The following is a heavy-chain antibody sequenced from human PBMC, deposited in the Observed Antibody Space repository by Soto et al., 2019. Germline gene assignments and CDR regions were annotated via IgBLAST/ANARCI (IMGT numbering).Heavy chain of an antibody. V-gene: IGHV4-59*01. Sequence: SETLSLTCTVYGGSISSYYWTWIRQPPGKRLEYIGYIYFSGSTNYNPSLKSRVTISVDTSKNQFSLELNSVTAEDTAVYYCAREASRYYVGAFDVWGQGTMVT. CDR2: IYFSGST. CDR1: GGSISSYY. CDR3: AREASRYYVGAFDV. J-gene: IGHJ3*01. D-gene: IGHD3-10*02.